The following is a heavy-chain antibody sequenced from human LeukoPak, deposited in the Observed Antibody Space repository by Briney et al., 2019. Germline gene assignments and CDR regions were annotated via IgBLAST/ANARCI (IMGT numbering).Heavy chain of an antibody. J-gene: IGHJ4*02. D-gene: IGHD3-16*02. CDR1: GSSFDEYA. V-gene: IGHV3-9*01. Sequence: TGGSLRLSCAAAGSSFDEYAMDWVRHAPGKGLEWVSGISWNGGSIGDADSVKGRFTVSRENAKNSLYLQINSLRPEDTALYYCAKDSVRYGGPLDHWGQGTLVTVSS. CDR2: ISWNGGSI. CDR3: AKDSVRYGGPLDH.